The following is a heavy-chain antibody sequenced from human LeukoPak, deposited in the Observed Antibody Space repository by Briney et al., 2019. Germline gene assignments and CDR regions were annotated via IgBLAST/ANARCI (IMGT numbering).Heavy chain of an antibody. Sequence: GASVKVSCKASGGTFSSYVISWVRQAPGQGLEWMGWINPNSGGTNYAQKFQGRVTMTRDTSIRTAYMELSRLTSDDTAVYYCVRLYDWGRLDYWGQGTLVTVSS. CDR1: GGTFSSYV. CDR2: INPNSGGT. V-gene: IGHV1-2*02. D-gene: IGHD3-9*01. J-gene: IGHJ4*02. CDR3: VRLYDWGRLDY.